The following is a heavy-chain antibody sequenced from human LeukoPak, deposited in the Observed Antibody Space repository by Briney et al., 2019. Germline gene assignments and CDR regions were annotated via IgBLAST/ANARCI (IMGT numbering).Heavy chain of an antibody. Sequence: GRSLRLSCAASGFTFSSYAMHWVRQAPGKGLEWVAVISYDGSNKYYADSVKGRFTISRDNSKNTLYLQMNSLRAEDTAVYYCARGVFGVTRIVLDYWGQGTLVTVSS. V-gene: IGHV3-30-3*01. J-gene: IGHJ4*02. CDR2: ISYDGSNK. CDR3: ARGVFGVTRIVLDY. CDR1: GFTFSSYA. D-gene: IGHD3-3*01.